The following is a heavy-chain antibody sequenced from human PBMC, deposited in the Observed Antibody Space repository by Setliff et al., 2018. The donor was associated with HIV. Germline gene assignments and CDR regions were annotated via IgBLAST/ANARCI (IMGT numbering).Heavy chain of an antibody. J-gene: IGHJ6*03. D-gene: IGHD5-18*01. V-gene: IGHV3-66*02. CDR3: VTGGYSHVPNNYYMDV. CDR1: GFTVSSSY. Sequence: QPGGSLRLSCEAPGFTVSSSYMAWVRQAPGKGLEWVSTIYSDGSAYYADSVKGRFTISRDNSKNTLDLQMNSLRSEDTAVFYCVTGGYSHVPNNYYMDVWGKGTSVTVSS. CDR2: IYSDGSA.